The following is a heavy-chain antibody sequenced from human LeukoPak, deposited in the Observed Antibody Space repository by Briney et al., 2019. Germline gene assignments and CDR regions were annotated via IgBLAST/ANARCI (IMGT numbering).Heavy chain of an antibody. D-gene: IGHD4-11*01. J-gene: IGHJ4*02. CDR2: ISSSSSYM. Sequence: GGSLRLSCAASGFTFTTYSMNWVRQAPGKGLEWVSSISSSSSYMYYADSVKARFTISRDNAKNSLYLQMNSLRAEDTALYYCAKDISPDEDSKPDYWGQGTLVTVSS. V-gene: IGHV3-21*04. CDR3: AKDISPDEDSKPDY. CDR1: GFTFTTYS.